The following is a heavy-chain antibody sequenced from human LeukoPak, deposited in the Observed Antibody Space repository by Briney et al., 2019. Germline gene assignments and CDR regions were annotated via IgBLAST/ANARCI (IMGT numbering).Heavy chain of an antibody. V-gene: IGHV3-21*01. Sequence: GGSLRLSCAASGFTFNSYSMNWVRQAPGKGLEWVSTISSSGNYIYYADSVKGRFTISRDNAKKSVFLQMNSLRAEDTAVYYCARDRAIYYESTPYFNWGQGTLVIVSS. CDR2: ISSSGNYI. CDR1: GFTFNSYS. CDR3: ARDRAIYYESTPYFN. J-gene: IGHJ4*02. D-gene: IGHD3-22*01.